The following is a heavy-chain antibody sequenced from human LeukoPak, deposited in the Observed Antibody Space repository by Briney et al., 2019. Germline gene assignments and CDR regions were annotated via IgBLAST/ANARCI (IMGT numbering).Heavy chain of an antibody. D-gene: IGHD5-18*01. V-gene: IGHV3-72*01. CDR2: TRNKANSYTT. J-gene: IGHJ2*01. Sequence: GGSLRLSCAASGFTLTSYEMNWVRQAPGKGLEWVGRTRNKANSYTTEYAASVKGRFTISRDDSKNSLYLQMNSLRAEDTALYYCARDPRGYSYGYWYFDLWGRGTLVTVSS. CDR1: GFTLTSYE. CDR3: ARDPRGYSYGYWYFDL.